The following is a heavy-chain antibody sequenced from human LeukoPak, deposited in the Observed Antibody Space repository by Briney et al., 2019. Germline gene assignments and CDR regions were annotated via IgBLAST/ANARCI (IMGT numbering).Heavy chain of an antibody. CDR2: ISAYSGHT. V-gene: IGHV1-18*01. D-gene: IGHD4-11*01. CDR1: GYPFTSYG. J-gene: IGHJ4*02. CDR3: ARGADYKTVKYDY. Sequence: ASVKVSCKASGYPFTSYGIVWVRQAPGQGLEWMGWISAYSGHTNYAQKLQGRDTMTTDRSTSTVYMELRSLRFDDTAVCYCARGADYKTVKYDYWGQGTLVTVSS.